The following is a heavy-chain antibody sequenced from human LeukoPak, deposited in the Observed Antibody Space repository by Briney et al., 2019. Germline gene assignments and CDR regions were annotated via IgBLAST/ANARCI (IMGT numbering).Heavy chain of an antibody. CDR1: GYTFTSYD. CDR2: INAGNGNT. V-gene: IGHV1-3*01. J-gene: IGHJ4*02. Sequence: ASVKVSCKASGYTFTSYDINWVRQATGQRLEWMGWINAGNGNTKYSQKFQDRVTITKDTSASTAYMELSSLRSEDTAVYYCATDSGAAAGSSWGQGTLVTVSS. D-gene: IGHD6-13*01. CDR3: ATDSGAAAGSS.